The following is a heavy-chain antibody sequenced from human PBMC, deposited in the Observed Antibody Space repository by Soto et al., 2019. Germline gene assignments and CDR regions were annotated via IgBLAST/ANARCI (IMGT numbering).Heavy chain of an antibody. CDR1: GGTFSSYT. V-gene: IGHV1-69*02. J-gene: IGHJ4*02. D-gene: IGHD3-22*01. CDR3: ARAQKESSGYAPDY. Sequence: QVQLVQSGAEVKKPGSSVKVSCKASGGTFSSYTISWVRQAPGQGLEWMGRIIPILGIANYAQKFQGRVTITADKXXSTAYMELSRLRSEETAVYYCARAQKESSGYAPDYWGQGTLVTVSS. CDR2: IIPILGIA.